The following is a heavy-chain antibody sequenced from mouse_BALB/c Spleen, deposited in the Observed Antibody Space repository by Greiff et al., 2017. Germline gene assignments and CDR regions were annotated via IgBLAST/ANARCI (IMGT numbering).Heavy chain of an antibody. CDR2: IYPGDGVT. V-gene: IGHV1-82*01. Sequence: QVQLQQSGPELVKPGASVKISCKASGYAFSSSWMNWVKQRPGQGLEWIGRIYPGDGVTNYTGKFKGKATLTADKSCSAAYMQLSRLTYGDSAVYYYARGEGGFAYWGRGTLVTVSA. J-gene: IGHJ3*01. CDR3: ARGEGGFAY. CDR1: GYAFSSSW.